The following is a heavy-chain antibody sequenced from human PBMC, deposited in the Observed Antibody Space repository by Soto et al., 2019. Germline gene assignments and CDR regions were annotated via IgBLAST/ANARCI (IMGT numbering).Heavy chain of an antibody. J-gene: IGHJ4*02. CDR2: ISSSSSYI. CDR1: GFTFSSYS. CDR3: ARDGGSSSSATDY. Sequence: GGSLRLSCAASGFTFSSYSMNWVRQAPGKGLEWVSSISSSSSYIYYADSVKGRFTISRDNAKNSLYLQMNSLRAEDTAVYYCARDGGSSSSATDYWGQGTLVTVSS. D-gene: IGHD6-6*01. V-gene: IGHV3-21*01.